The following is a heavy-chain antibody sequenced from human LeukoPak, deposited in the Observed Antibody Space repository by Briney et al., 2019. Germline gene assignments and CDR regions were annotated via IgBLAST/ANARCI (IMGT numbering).Heavy chain of an antibody. CDR2: ISGSGGST. D-gene: IGHD3-10*01. V-gene: IGHV3-23*01. Sequence: GGSLRLSCAASGFTFSSYAMSWVRQAPGKGLEWVSAISGSGGSTYYADSVKGRFTISRDNSKNTLYLQMNSLRAEDTAVYYCARRRILSGAPNWFDPWGQGTLVTVSS. CDR3: ARRRILSGAPNWFDP. CDR1: GFTFSSYA. J-gene: IGHJ5*02.